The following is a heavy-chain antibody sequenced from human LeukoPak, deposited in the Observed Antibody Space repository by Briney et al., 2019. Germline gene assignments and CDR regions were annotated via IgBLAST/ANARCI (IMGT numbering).Heavy chain of an antibody. J-gene: IGHJ3*02. Sequence: GGAPRPSCSTSCVSFTTYSKGWVRPAPAEGREWGSIVFRRCERAYYPDSVKDRFAISRDNSKNTVYLQMNGLRGEDTAVYYCAREFPLEQALPAFDIWGQETMVSVS. V-gene: IGHV3-23*01. CDR3: AREFPLEQALPAFDI. D-gene: IGHD1/OR15-1a*01. CDR2: VFRRCERA. CDR1: CVSFTTYS.